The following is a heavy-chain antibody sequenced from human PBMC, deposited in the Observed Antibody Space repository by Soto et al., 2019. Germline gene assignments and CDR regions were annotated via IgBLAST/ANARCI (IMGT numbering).Heavy chain of an antibody. CDR3: ATTYCSGGYCFSSEY. J-gene: IGHJ4*02. CDR1: GITFRSYS. CDR2: ITSDSSDI. Sequence: GGSLRLSCAASGITFRSYSMSWVRQAPGKGLEWVAAITSDSSDIYYEDSVKGRFTISRDNGENSLYLQMTSLGAEDTGVYYCATTYCSGGYCFSSEYWGQGVLVTVSS. D-gene: IGHD2-15*01. V-gene: IGHV3-21*01.